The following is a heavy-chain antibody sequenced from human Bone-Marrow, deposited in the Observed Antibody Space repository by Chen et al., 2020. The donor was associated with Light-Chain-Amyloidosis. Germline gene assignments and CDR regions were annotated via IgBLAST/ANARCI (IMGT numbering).Heavy chain of an antibody. CDR1: GFTFDDYA. D-gene: IGHD2-2*01. V-gene: IGHV3-9*01. CDR2: ISWNSGSI. CDR3: AKDIIPAATGGWNWFDP. J-gene: IGHJ5*02. Sequence: EVQLVESGGGLVQPGRSLRLSCAASGFTFDDYAMHWVRQAPGKGLEWVSGISWNSGSIGYADSVKGRFTISRDNAKNSLYLQMNSLRAEDTALYYCAKDIIPAATGGWNWFDPWGQGTLVNVSS.